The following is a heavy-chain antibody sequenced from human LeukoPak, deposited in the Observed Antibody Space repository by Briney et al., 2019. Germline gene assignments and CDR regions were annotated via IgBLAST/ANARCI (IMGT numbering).Heavy chain of an antibody. CDR1: GFTVSSNY. D-gene: IGHD3-3*01. Sequence: PGGSLRLSCAASGFTVSSNYMSWIRQAPGKGLEWVSNISSSGSSIYYADSVKGRFTISRDSAKNSLYLQMNSLRAEDTAVYYCARGNYDFWSGYSYYFDYWGQGTLVTVSS. CDR3: ARGNYDFWSGYSYYFDY. CDR2: ISSSGSSI. J-gene: IGHJ4*02. V-gene: IGHV3-11*04.